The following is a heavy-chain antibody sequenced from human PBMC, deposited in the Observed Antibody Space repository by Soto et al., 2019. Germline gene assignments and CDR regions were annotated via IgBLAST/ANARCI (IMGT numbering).Heavy chain of an antibody. CDR3: ARHGXRVYYDNSDYYYYGMDV. CDR2: IYPGDSDT. CDR1: GYSFTIYW. D-gene: IGHD3-22*01. J-gene: IGHJ6*02. Sequence: SLKISCKGSGYSFTIYWIGWVRQMPGKGLEWMGIIYPGDSDTRYSPSFQGQVTISADKSISTAYLQWSSLKASDTAMYYCARHGXRVYYDNSDYYYYGMDVWGQGTTVTVSS. V-gene: IGHV5-51*01.